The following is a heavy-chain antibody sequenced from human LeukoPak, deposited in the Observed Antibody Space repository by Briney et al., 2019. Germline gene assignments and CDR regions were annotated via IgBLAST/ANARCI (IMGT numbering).Heavy chain of an antibody. J-gene: IGHJ3*02. V-gene: IGHV3-11*01. Sequence: GGSLRLSCTASGFTFGDYAMSWIRQAPGKGLEWVSYISSSGSTIYYADSVKGRFTISRDNAKNSLYLQMNSLRAEDTAVYYCARGTSHSGAFDIWGQGTMVTVSS. D-gene: IGHD2-2*01. CDR3: ARGTSHSGAFDI. CDR1: GFTFGDYA. CDR2: ISSSGSTI.